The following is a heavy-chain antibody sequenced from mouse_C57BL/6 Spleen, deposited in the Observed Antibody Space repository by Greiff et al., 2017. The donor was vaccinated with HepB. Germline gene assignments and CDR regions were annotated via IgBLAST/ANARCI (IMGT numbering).Heavy chain of an antibody. Sequence: VQLQQSGAELARPGASVKMSCKASGYTFTSYTMHWVKQRPGQGLEWIGYINPSSGYTKYNQKFKDKATLTADKSSSTAYMQLSSLTSEDSAVYYCASYYYGSSCGYAMDYWGQGTSVTVSS. CDR2: INPSSGYT. CDR3: ASYYYGSSCGYAMDY. CDR1: GYTFTSYT. D-gene: IGHD1-1*01. V-gene: IGHV1-4*01. J-gene: IGHJ4*01.